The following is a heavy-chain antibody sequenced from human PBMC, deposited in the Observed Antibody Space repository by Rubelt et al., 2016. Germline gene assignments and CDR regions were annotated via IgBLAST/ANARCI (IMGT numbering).Heavy chain of an antibody. Sequence: TLTLTCTFSGFSLYARGMCVSWIRQPPGKALEWLARLDWDDDEYYSPSLKTRLTISKDASKKQVVLTMTNMDPVDTATYYCARTYSIAVPGINYGMDVWGQGTTVTVSS. V-gene: IGHV2-70*11. CDR3: ARTYSIAVPGINYGMDV. D-gene: IGHD6-19*01. CDR2: LDWDDDE. J-gene: IGHJ6*02. CDR1: GFSLYARGMC.